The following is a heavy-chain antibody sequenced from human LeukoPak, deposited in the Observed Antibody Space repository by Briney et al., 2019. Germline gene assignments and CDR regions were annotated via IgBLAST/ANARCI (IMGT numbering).Heavy chain of an antibody. D-gene: IGHD6-13*01. CDR3: ARYGNLIAYMDV. CDR2: MNPNSGNT. J-gene: IGHJ6*03. V-gene: IGHV1-8*03. Sequence: ASVKVSCKASGYTFTSYDINWVRQATGQGLEWMGWMNPNSGNTGYAQKFQGRVTITRNTCISTAYMELSSLRSEDTAVYYCARYGNLIAYMDVWGKGTTVTVSS. CDR1: GYTFTSYD.